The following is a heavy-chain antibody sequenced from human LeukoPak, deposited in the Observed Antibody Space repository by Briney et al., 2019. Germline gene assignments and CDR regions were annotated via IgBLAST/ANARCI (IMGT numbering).Heavy chain of an antibody. V-gene: IGHV4-39*01. J-gene: IGHJ6*03. CDR2: IYYSGST. CDR1: GGSISSSSYY. Sequence: SETLSLTCTVSGGSISSSSYYWGWIRQPPGKGLEWIGSIYYSGSTYYNPSLKSRVTISVDTSKNQFSLKLSSVTAADTAVYYCARHYYYYYMDVWGKGTTVTVSS. CDR3: ARHYYYYYMDV.